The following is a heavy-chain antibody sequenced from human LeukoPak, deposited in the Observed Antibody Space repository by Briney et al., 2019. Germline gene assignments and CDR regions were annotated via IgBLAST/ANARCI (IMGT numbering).Heavy chain of an antibody. CDR3: ARDEALGGSWTALPDY. D-gene: IGHD2-15*01. J-gene: IGHJ4*02. Sequence: GGSLRLSCAASGFTFSTYGMHWVRQAPGKGLEWVAFLRYDGSNKNYADSVKGRFTISRDNSKNTLYLQMNSLRAEDTAVYYCARDEALGGSWTALPDYWGQGTLVTVSS. CDR1: GFTFSTYG. V-gene: IGHV3-30*02. CDR2: LRYDGSNK.